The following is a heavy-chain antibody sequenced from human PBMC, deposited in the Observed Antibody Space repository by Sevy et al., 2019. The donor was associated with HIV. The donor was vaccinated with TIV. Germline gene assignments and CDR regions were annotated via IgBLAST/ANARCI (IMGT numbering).Heavy chain of an antibody. CDR3: ANEIGSSVCDLYYYGMDV. CDR2: VSYDGSNK. D-gene: IGHD6-19*01. V-gene: IGHV3-30*18. J-gene: IGHJ6*02. CDR1: GFIFTTYG. Sequence: GGCLRRSCAASGFIFTTYGMHWVRQAPGKGLEWVAIVSYDGSNKLYADSVKGRFTISRDNSKNTLKLQMNILRTDETAVDYCANEIGSSVCDLYYYGMDVCGQGTMFTVSS.